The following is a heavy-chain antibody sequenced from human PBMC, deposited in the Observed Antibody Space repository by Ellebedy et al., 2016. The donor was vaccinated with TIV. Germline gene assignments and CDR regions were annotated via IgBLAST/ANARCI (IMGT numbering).Heavy chain of an antibody. CDR3: ARESVRYFDWDF. D-gene: IGHD3-9*01. J-gene: IGHJ4*02. CDR2: INTDGSST. V-gene: IGHV3-74*01. CDR1: GFTSSGYY. Sequence: GESLKISCAASGFTSSGYYMHWVRQVPGKGLEWLSRINTDGSSTSYADSVEGRFTISRDNAKKTAYLEMNSLRVEDTAVYYCARESVRYFDWDFWGQGTPVTVSS.